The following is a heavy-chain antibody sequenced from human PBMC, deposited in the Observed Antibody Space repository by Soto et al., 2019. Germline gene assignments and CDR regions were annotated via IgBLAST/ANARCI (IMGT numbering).Heavy chain of an antibody. CDR1: GFTFSSYG. CDR3: AKDLVGATTDYYYGMDV. CDR2: ISYDGSNK. V-gene: IGHV3-30*18. J-gene: IGHJ6*02. Sequence: GGSLRLSCAASGFTFSSYGMHWVRQAPGKGLEWVAVISYDGSNKYYADSVKGRFTISRDNSKNTLYLQMNSLRAEDTAVYYCAKDLVGATTDYYYGMDVWGQGTTVTVSS. D-gene: IGHD1-26*01.